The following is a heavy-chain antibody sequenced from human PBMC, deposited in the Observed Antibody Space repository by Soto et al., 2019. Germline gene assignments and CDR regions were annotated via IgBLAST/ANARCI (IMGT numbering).Heavy chain of an antibody. Sequence: SETLSLTCTVSGGSMRSDYWSWIRQPPGKGLEWIGYIYYSGSTNYNPSLKSRVTISVDTSKNQFSLNLSSVTAADTAVYFCAREGNLGRWIQPLYSWGQGTLVTVSS. J-gene: IGHJ4*02. CDR3: AREGNLGRWIQPLYS. CDR1: GGSMRSDY. D-gene: IGHD2-15*01. CDR2: IYYSGST. V-gene: IGHV4-59*12.